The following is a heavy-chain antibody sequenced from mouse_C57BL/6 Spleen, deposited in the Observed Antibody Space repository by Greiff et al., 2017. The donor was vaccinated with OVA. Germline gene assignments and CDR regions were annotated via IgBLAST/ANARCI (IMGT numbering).Heavy chain of an antibody. CDR1: GYTFTSYT. V-gene: IGHV1-4*01. CDR2: INPSSGYT. Sequence: VQLQQSGADLARPGASVKMSCKASGYTFTSYTMHWVKQRPGQGLEWIGYINPSSGYTKYNQKFKDKATLTADKSSSTAYMQLSSLTSEDSAVYYCARWDSNYGRYFDVWGTGTTVTVSS. D-gene: IGHD2-5*01. CDR3: ARWDSNYGRYFDV. J-gene: IGHJ1*03.